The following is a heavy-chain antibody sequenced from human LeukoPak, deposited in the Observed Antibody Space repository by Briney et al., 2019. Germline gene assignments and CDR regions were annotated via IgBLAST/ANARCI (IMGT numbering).Heavy chain of an antibody. Sequence: ASVKVSCKASGYTFTGYYMHWVRQAPGQGLEWMGWINPNSGGTNYAQKFQCRVTMTRDTSISTAYMELSRLRYDDTAVYYCARALYYYDSSGYIDYWGQGTLVTVSS. V-gene: IGHV1-2*02. CDR3: ARALYYYDSSGYIDY. CDR1: GYTFTGYY. CDR2: INPNSGGT. J-gene: IGHJ4*02. D-gene: IGHD3-22*01.